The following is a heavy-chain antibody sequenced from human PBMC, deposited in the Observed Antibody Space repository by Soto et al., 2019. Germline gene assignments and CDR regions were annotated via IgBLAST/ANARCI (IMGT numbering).Heavy chain of an antibody. D-gene: IGHD1-26*01. Sequence: PGGSLRLSCAASGFTFSNYGMHWARQAPGKGLEWVAAILYDGSNKYYADSVKGQFTISRDNSKNTLYLQMNSLRAEDTAVYYCAGGTYYVDWFKTSDAFYIWGKGTMVTVSS. J-gene: IGHJ3*02. V-gene: IGHV3-33*01. CDR3: AGGTYYVDWFKTSDAFYI. CDR2: ILYDGSNK. CDR1: GFTFSNYG.